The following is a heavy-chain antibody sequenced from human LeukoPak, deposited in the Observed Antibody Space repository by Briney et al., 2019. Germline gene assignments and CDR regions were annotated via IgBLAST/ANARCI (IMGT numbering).Heavy chain of an antibody. V-gene: IGHV1-69*13. CDR1: GGTFSSYA. Sequence: GASVKVSFKASGGTFSSYAISWVRQAPGQGLEWMGGIIPIFGTANYAQKFQGRVTITADESTSTAYMELSSLRSEDTAVYYCARARDGYNFWDYYFDYWGQGTLVTVSS. D-gene: IGHD5-24*01. CDR2: IIPIFGTA. J-gene: IGHJ4*02. CDR3: ARARDGYNFWDYYFDY.